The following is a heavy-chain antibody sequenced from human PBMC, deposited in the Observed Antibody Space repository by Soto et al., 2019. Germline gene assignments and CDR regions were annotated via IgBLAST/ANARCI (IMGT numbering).Heavy chain of an antibody. CDR3: ARNNVPFVLSDAFDI. CDR2: IIPILGIA. CDR1: GGTFSSYT. Sequence: SVKVSCKASGGTFSSYTISWVRQAPGQGLEWMGGIIPILGIANYAQKFQGRVTITADKSTSTAYMELSSLRSEDTAVYYCARNNVPFVLSDAFDIWGQGTMVTVSS. V-gene: IGHV1-69*10. J-gene: IGHJ3*02. D-gene: IGHD1-20*01.